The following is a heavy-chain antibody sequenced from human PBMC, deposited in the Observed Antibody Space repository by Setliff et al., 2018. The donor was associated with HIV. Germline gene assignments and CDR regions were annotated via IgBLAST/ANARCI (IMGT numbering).Heavy chain of an antibody. V-gene: IGHV4-34*01. CDR2: INHSGTA. D-gene: IGHD2-21*01. Sequence: SETLSLTCAVYGGSFTGYYWTWIRQSPGMGLEWIGEINHSGTANYNPSLKSRVTMSLDRSKRQFSLKLTSLTAADTAVYYCAGLSDFLDYWGLGNLVTVSS. J-gene: IGHJ4*02. CDR3: AGLSDFLDY. CDR1: GGSFTGYY.